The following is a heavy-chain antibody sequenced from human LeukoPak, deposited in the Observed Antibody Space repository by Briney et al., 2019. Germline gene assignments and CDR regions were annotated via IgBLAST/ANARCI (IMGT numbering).Heavy chain of an antibody. J-gene: IGHJ6*03. V-gene: IGHV4-59*01. Sequence: SETLSLTCTVSGGSISSYYWSWIRQPPGKGLEWIGYIYYSGSTNYNPSLKSRVTISIDTSKKQFSLKLSSVTAAETAVYYCARAYYSNIYYYYYYMDVWGKGTTVTISS. CDR2: IYYSGST. CDR3: ARAYYSNIYYYYYYMDV. CDR1: GGSISSYY. D-gene: IGHD4-11*01.